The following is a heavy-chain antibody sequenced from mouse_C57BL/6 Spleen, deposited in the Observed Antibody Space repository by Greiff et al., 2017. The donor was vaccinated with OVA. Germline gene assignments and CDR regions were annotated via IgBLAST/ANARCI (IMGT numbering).Heavy chain of an antibody. V-gene: IGHV14-4*01. J-gene: IGHJ3*01. CDR1: GFNIKDDY. Sequence: VQLKESGAELVRPGASVKLSCTASGFNIKDDYMHWVKQRPEQGLEWIGWIDPENGDTEYASKFQGKATITADTSSNTAYLQLSSLTSEDTAVYYCTPLTGAGAWFAYWGQGTLVTVSA. CDR3: TPLTGAGAWFAY. D-gene: IGHD4-1*01. CDR2: IDPENGDT.